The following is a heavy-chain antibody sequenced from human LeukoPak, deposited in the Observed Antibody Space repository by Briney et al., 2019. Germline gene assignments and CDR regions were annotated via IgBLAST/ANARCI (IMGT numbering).Heavy chain of an antibody. J-gene: IGHJ3*02. V-gene: IGHV1-69*04. D-gene: IGHD1-26*01. CDR1: GGTFINYA. Sequence: GASVTVSFKGSGGTFINYAISWVRQAPGQGREGTGRIIPILGIANYAQKFHCRVTITAYKSTSTAYMELSSLRSEDTAVYYCASTTYSGSSPGAFDIWGQGTMVTVSS. CDR3: ASTTYSGSSPGAFDI. CDR2: IIPILGIA.